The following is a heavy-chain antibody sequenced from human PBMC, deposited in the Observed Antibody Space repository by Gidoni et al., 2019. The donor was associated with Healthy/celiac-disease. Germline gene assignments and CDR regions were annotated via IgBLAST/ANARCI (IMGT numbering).Heavy chain of an antibody. V-gene: IGHV3-48*02. CDR3: ARDGPRIAVAATPHDAFDI. CDR2: ISSSSSTI. CDR1: GFTFSSYS. Sequence: EVQLVESGGGLVQPGGSLRLSCAASGFTFSSYSMNWVRQAPGKGLEWVSYISSSSSTIYYADSVKGRFTISRDNAKNSLYLQMNSLRDEDTAVYYCARDGPRIAVAATPHDAFDIWGQGTMVTVSS. D-gene: IGHD6-19*01. J-gene: IGHJ3*02.